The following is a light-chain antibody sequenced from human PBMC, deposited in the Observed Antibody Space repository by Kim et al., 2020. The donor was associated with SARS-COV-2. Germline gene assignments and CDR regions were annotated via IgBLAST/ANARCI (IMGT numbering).Light chain of an antibody. CDR3: QQSYSTPYP. Sequence: SASVGDRVTITCRASQSISSYLNWYKKKPGKAPKLRIYVASSWKSGVPSRFRGIGSGTDFTLTISSRQPEDFATYYGQQSYSTPYPFGQGTKLEI. CDR2: VAS. J-gene: IGKJ2*01. V-gene: IGKV1-39*01. CDR1: QSISSY.